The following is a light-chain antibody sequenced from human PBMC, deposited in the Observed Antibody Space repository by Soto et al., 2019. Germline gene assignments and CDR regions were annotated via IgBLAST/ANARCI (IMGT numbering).Light chain of an antibody. J-gene: IGKJ5*01. CDR3: QQTDTTPIT. V-gene: IGKV1-39*01. CDR2: AAS. Sequence: DIQMTQSPSSLSASVGDRVTITCRASQIISNYLNWYQQKPGKAPKLLIYAASSLQSGVPSRFSGSGSGTYFALTISSLQPEDFATYFCQQTDTTPITFGQGTRLDI. CDR1: QIISNY.